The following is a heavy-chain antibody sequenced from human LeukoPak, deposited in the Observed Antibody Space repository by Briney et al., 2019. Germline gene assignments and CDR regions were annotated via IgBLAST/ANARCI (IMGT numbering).Heavy chain of an antibody. V-gene: IGHV3-30*18. Sequence: PGGSLRLSCAASGFIFSSYGMHWVRQAPGKGLEWVAVISDDGSNKYHAGSVKDRFTISRDNSKNTLYLQMNNLRPEDTAVYFCAKPLVAGRTAFFCGMDVWGQGTTVTVSS. CDR2: ISDDGSNK. J-gene: IGHJ6*02. CDR1: GFIFSSYG. CDR3: AKPLVAGRTAFFCGMDV. D-gene: IGHD2-15*01.